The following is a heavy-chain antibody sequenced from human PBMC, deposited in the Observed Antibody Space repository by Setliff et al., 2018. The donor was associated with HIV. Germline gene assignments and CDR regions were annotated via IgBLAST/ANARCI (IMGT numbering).Heavy chain of an antibody. J-gene: IGHJ4*02. D-gene: IGHD3-22*01. Sequence: SETLSLTCAVSGVSITSHYWSWIRQSPGKGLEWIGSIYYSGSTNYNPSLKSRVTISVDKSKNQFSLKVNSVTAADTAVYYCARVNQWLGYYLLDYWGQGTLVTVSS. V-gene: IGHV4-59*11. CDR1: GVSITSHY. CDR2: IYYSGST. CDR3: ARVNQWLGYYLLDY.